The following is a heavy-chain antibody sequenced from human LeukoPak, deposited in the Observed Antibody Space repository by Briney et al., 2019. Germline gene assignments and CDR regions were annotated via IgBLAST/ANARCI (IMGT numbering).Heavy chain of an antibody. J-gene: IGHJ6*02. CDR3: ASVRDNYCSSTSCYGYYYYGMDV. Sequence: SVKVSCKASGGTFSSYAISWVRQAPGQGLEWMGRIIPILGIANYAQKFQGRVTITADKSTSTAYMELSSLRSEDTAVYYCASVRDNYCSSTSCYGYYYYGMDVWGQGTTVTVSS. CDR1: GGTFSSYA. CDR2: IIPILGIA. D-gene: IGHD2-2*01. V-gene: IGHV1-69*04.